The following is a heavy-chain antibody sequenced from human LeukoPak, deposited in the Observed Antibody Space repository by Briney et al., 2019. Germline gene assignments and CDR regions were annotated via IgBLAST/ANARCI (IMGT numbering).Heavy chain of an antibody. J-gene: IGHJ3*02. CDR2: ISGSGIST. Sequence: GGSRRLSCAAAGFTFSDYGMNWVRQAPGKGLEWVSGISGSGISTYYADSVKGRFTISRDNSKNTLYLQMNSLRVEDTAVYYCAKSWNYYDSSGDDALDIWGQGTMVTVSS. V-gene: IGHV3-23*01. CDR3: AKSWNYYDSSGDDALDI. D-gene: IGHD3-22*01. CDR1: GFTFSDYG.